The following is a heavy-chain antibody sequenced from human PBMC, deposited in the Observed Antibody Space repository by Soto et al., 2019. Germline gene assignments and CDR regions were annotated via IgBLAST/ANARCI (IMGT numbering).Heavy chain of an antibody. CDR1: VGSFSGHY. V-gene: IGHV4-34*01. CDR3: ANYFMSRPWFDT. D-gene: IGHD6-6*01. Sequence: PSETLSLTCAVYVGSFSGHYWSWIRQPPGKGLEWIGEINHTGSTNQNPSLKSRVTISVDRSRNVFSLQMNYVTAPDTAVYYCANYFMSRPWFDTWGQGTLVTVSS. J-gene: IGHJ5*02. CDR2: INHTGST.